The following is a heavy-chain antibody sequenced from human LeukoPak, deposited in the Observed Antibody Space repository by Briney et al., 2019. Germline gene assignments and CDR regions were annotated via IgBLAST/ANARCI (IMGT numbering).Heavy chain of an antibody. CDR1: GGSISSYY. CDR3: ARVGSSMDYYYYYMDV. Sequence: SETLSLTCTVSGGSISSYYWSWIRQHPGKGLEWIGYIYYSGSTYYNPSLKSRVTISVDTSKNQFSLKLSSVTAADTAVYSCARVGSSMDYYYYYMDVWGKGTTVTVSS. V-gene: IGHV4-59*06. J-gene: IGHJ6*03. CDR2: IYYSGST. D-gene: IGHD1-26*01.